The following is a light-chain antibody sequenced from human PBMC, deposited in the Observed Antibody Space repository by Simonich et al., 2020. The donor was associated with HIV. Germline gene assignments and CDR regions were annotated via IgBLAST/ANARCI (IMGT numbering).Light chain of an antibody. CDR3: QQFYSAPLT. CDR1: QSVLYSSNTKNS. J-gene: IGKJ4*01. Sequence: DIVMTQSPDSLAVSLGERATINCKSSQSVLYSSNTKNSLAWYQQKPGQPPKLLIYWTSTRESGVPDRISGSGSGTDFTLTISTLQAEDVAVYYCQQFYSAPLTFGGGTKVEIK. CDR2: WTS. V-gene: IGKV4-1*01.